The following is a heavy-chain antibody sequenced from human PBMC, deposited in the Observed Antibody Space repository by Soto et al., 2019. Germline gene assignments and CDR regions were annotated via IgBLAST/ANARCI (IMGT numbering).Heavy chain of an antibody. Sequence: EVQLVESGGGLVQPGGSLRLTCSASGFTFSDYAMHWVRQTPGKGLEYVSVIRSADDRIYYADSVKGRFTISRDNSKNTLFLQMNSLRPDDTAMYYCVKDHPALEYWGHGTLVTVSS. CDR2: IRSADDRI. V-gene: IGHV3-64D*06. J-gene: IGHJ4*01. CDR3: VKDHPALEY. CDR1: GFTFSDYA.